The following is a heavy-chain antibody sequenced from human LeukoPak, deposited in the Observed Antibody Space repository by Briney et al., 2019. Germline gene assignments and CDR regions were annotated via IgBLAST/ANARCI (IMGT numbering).Heavy chain of an antibody. V-gene: IGHV3-74*01. CDR2: IYTDGSST. CDR1: GFTFGNYW. J-gene: IGHJ3*02. D-gene: IGHD1-26*01. CDR3: ASLSGSLGSAFAI. Sequence: GGSLRLSCAASGFTFGNYWMHWVRHAPGKGLVWVSLIYTDGSSTFYADSVKGRFTISRDNAKNTLYLQMNSLRAEDTAVYYCASLSGSLGSAFAIWGQGTVVTVSS.